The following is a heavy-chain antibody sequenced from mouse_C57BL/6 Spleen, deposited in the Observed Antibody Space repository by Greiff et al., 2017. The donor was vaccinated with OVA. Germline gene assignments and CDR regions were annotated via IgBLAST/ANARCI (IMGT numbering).Heavy chain of an antibody. CDR1: GFSLTSYA. J-gene: IGHJ1*03. V-gene: IGHV2-9-1*01. Sequence: QVQLQQSGPGLVAPSQSLSITCTVSGFSLTSYAISWVRQPPGKGLEWLGVIWTGGGTNYNSALKSRLSISKDNSKSQVFLKMNSLQTDDTARYDCARKNYYGSSYWYFDVWGTGTTVTVSS. D-gene: IGHD1-1*01. CDR2: IWTGGGT. CDR3: ARKNYYGSSYWYFDV.